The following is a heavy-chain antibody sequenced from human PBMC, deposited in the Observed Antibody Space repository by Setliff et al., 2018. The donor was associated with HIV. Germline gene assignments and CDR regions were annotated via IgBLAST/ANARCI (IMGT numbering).Heavy chain of an antibody. J-gene: IGHJ1*01. V-gene: IGHV4-34*01. CDR3: ATRVAYSSGWDEYFQH. D-gene: IGHD6-19*01. CDR1: GGSLNGYS. Sequence: SETLSLTCAVYGGSLNGYSWTWIRQPPGKGLEWIGGINHSGSTNYNPSLKSRVTISVDTSKNQFSLNLSSVTAADTAVYYCATRVAYSSGWDEYFQHWGQGTLVTVSS. CDR2: INHSGST.